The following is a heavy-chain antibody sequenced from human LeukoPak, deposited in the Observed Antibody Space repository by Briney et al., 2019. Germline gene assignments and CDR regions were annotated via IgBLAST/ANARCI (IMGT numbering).Heavy chain of an antibody. Sequence: PSETLPHTCTVSGGSISSSSYYWGWIRQPPGKGLEWIGSIYHSGRTYYNPSLKSRVTISVDTSKNQFSLKLSSVTAADTAVYYCATNHNNWFDPWGQGTLVTVSS. J-gene: IGHJ5*02. CDR3: ATNHNNWFDP. CDR1: GGSISSSSYY. CDR2: IYHSGRT. V-gene: IGHV4-39*01.